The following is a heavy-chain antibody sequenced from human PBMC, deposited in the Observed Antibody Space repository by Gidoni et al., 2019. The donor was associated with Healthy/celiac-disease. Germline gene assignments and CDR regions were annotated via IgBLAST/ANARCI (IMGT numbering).Heavy chain of an antibody. CDR2: ISGSGGST. D-gene: IGHD4-17*01. V-gene: IGHV3-23*01. CDR1: GFTFSSYA. CDR3: AKETTVTTPFDY. J-gene: IGHJ4*02. Sequence: EVQLLESGGGLVQPGGSLRLSWAASGFTFSSYAMSWGRQAPGKGLEWVAAISGSGGSTYYADSVKGRFTIARDNSKNTLYLQMNSLRAEDTAVYYCAKETTVTTPFDYWGQGTLVTVSS.